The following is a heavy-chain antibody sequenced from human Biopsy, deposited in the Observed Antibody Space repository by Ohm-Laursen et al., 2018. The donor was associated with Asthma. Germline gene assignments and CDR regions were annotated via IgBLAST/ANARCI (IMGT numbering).Heavy chain of an antibody. CDR1: GFSFSNYG. V-gene: IGHV3-30*18. Sequence: SLRLSCTASGFSFSNYGMHWVRQAPGKGLNWVAVISFDGTNRNYTDSVKGRFTISRDNSRNTLHLEMNSLRAEDTAVYFCAKEVFPGWELRRGPDSWGQGTLVTVSA. CDR3: AKEVFPGWELRRGPDS. D-gene: IGHD1-26*01. CDR2: ISFDGTNR. J-gene: IGHJ4*02.